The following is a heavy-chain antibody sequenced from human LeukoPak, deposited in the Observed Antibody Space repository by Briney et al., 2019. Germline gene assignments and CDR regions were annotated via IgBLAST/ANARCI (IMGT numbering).Heavy chain of an antibody. J-gene: IGHJ4*02. CDR2: IYYSGST. Sequence: PSETLSLTCTVSGGSISSYYWSWIRQPPGKGLEWIGYIYYSGSTNYNPSLKSRVTISVDTSKNQFSLKLSSVTAADTAVYYCARDYRGSESPSIYWGQGTLVTVSS. CDR3: ARDYRGSESPSIY. V-gene: IGHV4-59*01. D-gene: IGHD3-10*01. CDR1: GGSISSYY.